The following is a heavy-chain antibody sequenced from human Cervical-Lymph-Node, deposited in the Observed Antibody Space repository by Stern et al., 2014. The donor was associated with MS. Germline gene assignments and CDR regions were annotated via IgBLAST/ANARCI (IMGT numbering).Heavy chain of an antibody. CDR3: ARGFVSTANWFDH. CDR1: GYTFTSHD. CDR2: FNPSCAPT. J-gene: IGHJ5*02. D-gene: IGHD3-10*01. V-gene: IGHV1-46*01. Sequence: MQLVESGAEVKKPGASVTVSCKASGYTFTSHDIHWVRQAPGQGLEWMGIFNPSCAPTSSAQLFQGILTMTWDTSTSTVNMHLSSLTSEATAFYYCARGFVSTANWFDHWGQGTLVTVSS.